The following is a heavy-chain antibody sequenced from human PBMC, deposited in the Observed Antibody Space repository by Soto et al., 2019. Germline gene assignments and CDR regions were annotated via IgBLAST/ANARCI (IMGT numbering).Heavy chain of an antibody. Sequence: ASVKGSCEASGYTFTSYYMHWVRQAPGRGLEWMGIINPSGGSTNYAQKLQGRVTMTTDTSTSTAYMELRSLRSDDTAVYYCARDSGYGLFDYWGQGTLVTVSS. V-gene: IGHV1-46*01. CDR3: ARDSGYGLFDY. D-gene: IGHD6-25*01. CDR2: INPSGGST. J-gene: IGHJ4*02. CDR1: GYTFTSYY.